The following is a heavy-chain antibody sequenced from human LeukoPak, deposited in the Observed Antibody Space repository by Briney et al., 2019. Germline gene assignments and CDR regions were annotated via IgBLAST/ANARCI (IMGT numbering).Heavy chain of an antibody. CDR3: AKNQNDYGDYDIQVDY. V-gene: IGHV3-33*06. D-gene: IGHD4-17*01. CDR1: GFTFSRYD. CDR2: IWYDGSHK. J-gene: IGHJ4*02. Sequence: GRSLRLSCAASGFTFSRYDMHWVRQAPGKGLEWVAVIWYDGSHKYYADSVKVRFTISRDNSKNTLYLQMNSLRAEDTAVYYCAKNQNDYGDYDIQVDYWGQGTLVSVSS.